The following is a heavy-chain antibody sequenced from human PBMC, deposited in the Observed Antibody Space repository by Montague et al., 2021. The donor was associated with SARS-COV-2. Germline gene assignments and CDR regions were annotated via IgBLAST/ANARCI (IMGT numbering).Heavy chain of an antibody. D-gene: IGHD6-13*01. CDR2: MDYRGST. Sequence: SETLSLTCTVSGGSISSSSYYWGWIRQPPGKGLEWIGSMDYRGSTYYKRSVESRVTISVDTSKNQFSLKLSSVTAADTAVYYCARLGRQQLVRLSGMDVWGQGTTVTVSS. CDR1: GGSISSSSYY. V-gene: IGHV4-39*07. J-gene: IGHJ6*02. CDR3: ARLGRQQLVRLSGMDV.